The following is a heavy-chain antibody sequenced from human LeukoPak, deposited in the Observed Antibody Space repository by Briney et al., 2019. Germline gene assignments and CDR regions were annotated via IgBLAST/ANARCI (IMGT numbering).Heavy chain of an antibody. Sequence: GGSLRLSCAASGFTFSSYGMHWVRQAPGKGLEWVAFIRYDGSNKYYADSVEGRFTISRDNSKNTLYLQMNSLRAEDTAVYYCAKGSVVGWLQLPEDYWGQGTLVTVSS. CDR2: IRYDGSNK. D-gene: IGHD5-24*01. V-gene: IGHV3-30*02. J-gene: IGHJ4*02. CDR1: GFTFSSYG. CDR3: AKGSVVGWLQLPEDY.